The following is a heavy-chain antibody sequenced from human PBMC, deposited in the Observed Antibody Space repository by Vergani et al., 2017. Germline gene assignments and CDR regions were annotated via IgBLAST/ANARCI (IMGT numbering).Heavy chain of an antibody. CDR1: GFTFSSYA. Sequence: EVQLLESGGGLVQPGGSLRLSCAASGFTFSSYAMSWVRQAPGKGLEWVSAISGSGGRTYYADSVKGRFTISRDNSKNTLYPQMNSLRAEDRAVYYCANIYVSSGYLPGAFDYWGQGTLVTVSS. CDR3: ANIYVSSGYLPGAFDY. V-gene: IGHV3-23*01. D-gene: IGHD3-22*01. J-gene: IGHJ4*02. CDR2: ISGSGGRT.